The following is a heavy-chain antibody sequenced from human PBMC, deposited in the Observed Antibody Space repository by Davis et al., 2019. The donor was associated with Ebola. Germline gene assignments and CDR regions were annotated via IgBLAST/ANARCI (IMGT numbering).Heavy chain of an antibody. V-gene: IGHV1-69*13. CDR3: AREVEMAVGGCDY. Sequence: SVKVSCKAPGGTFSSYAISWVRQAPGQGLEWMGGIIPIFGTANYAQKFQGRVTITADESTSTAYMELSSLRSEDTAVYYCAREVEMAVGGCDYWGQGTLVTVSS. D-gene: IGHD5-24*01. CDR1: GGTFSSYA. J-gene: IGHJ4*02. CDR2: IIPIFGTA.